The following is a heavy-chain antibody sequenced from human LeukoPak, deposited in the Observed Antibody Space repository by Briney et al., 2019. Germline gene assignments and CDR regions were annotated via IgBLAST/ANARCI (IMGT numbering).Heavy chain of an antibody. D-gene: IGHD6-13*01. CDR3: ARDHAAAGFDY. CDR2: ISYDGSNK. V-gene: IGHV3-30-3*01. J-gene: IGHJ4*02. CDR1: GFTFSSYA. Sequence: PGGSLRLSCAASGFTFSSYAMHWVRQAPGKGLEWVAVISYDGSNKYYADSVKGRFTISRDNSKNTLYLQMNSLRAEDTAVYYCARDHAAAGFDYWGQGTLVTVSS.